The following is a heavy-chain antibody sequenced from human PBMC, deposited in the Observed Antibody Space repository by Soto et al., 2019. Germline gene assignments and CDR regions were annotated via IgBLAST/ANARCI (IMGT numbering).Heavy chain of an antibody. CDR1: GGSISSYY. V-gene: IGHV4-59*08. J-gene: IGHJ1*01. CDR2: IYYSGST. CDR3: ARLEWYSSSSPIIY. Sequence: PSETLSLTCTVSGGSISSYYWSWIRQPPGKGLEWIGYIYYSGSTSYNPSLKSRVTISVDTSKNQFSLKLSSVTAADTAVYYCARLEWYSSSSPIIYWAQGTLVTVSS. D-gene: IGHD6-6*01.